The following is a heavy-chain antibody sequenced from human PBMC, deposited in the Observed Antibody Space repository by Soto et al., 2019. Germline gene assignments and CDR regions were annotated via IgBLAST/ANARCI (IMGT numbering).Heavy chain of an antibody. CDR1: GFTFSSYG. V-gene: IGHV3-33*01. CDR2: IWYDGSNK. CDR3: ARGRYYYDSSGYSLFDY. J-gene: IGHJ4*02. Sequence: PGGSLRLSCAASGFTFSSYGMHWVRQAPGKGLEWVAVIWYDGSNKYYADSVKGRFTISRDNSKNTLYLQMNSPRAEDTAVYYCARGRYYYDSSGYSLFDYWGQGTLVTVSS. D-gene: IGHD3-22*01.